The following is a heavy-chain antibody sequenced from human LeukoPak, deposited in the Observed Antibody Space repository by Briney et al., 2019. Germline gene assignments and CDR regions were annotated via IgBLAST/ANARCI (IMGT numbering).Heavy chain of an antibody. CDR1: GYSITSGYF. Sequence: SETLSLTCSVSGYSITSGYFWGWIRQPPGKGLEWIGSIYHSGSTYYNPSLKGRVTISLDTSKNQFSLKLSSVTAADTAVYYCASLRERSYYARGFDYWGQGTLVTVSS. CDR3: ASLRERSYYARGFDY. D-gene: IGHD1-26*01. V-gene: IGHV4-38-2*02. J-gene: IGHJ4*02. CDR2: IYHSGST.